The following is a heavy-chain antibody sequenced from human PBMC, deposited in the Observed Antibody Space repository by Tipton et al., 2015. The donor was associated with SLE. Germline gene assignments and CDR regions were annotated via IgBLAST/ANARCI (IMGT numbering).Heavy chain of an antibody. V-gene: IGHV3-30*18. J-gene: IGHJ4*02. Sequence: RSLRLSCAASGFTFSTYGMHWVRQAPGKGLEWVAVIWYDGSNKDYADSVRGRFTISRDNSENTLYLQMNSLRAEDTAVYYCAKDPVKMAARPNYFDFWGQETLVTVSS. CDR3: AKDPVKMAARPNYFDF. D-gene: IGHD6-6*01. CDR1: GFTFSTYG. CDR2: IWYDGSNK.